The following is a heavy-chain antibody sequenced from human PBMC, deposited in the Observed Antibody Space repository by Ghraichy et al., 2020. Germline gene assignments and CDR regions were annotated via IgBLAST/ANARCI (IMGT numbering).Heavy chain of an antibody. CDR2: VYYTGST. CDR1: GGSISSYY. D-gene: IGHD4-17*01. V-gene: IGHV4-59*01. Sequence: SETLSLTCTISGGSISSYYWSWIRQPPGKGLEWIGDVYYTGSTTYSPSLKSRVTISIDTSKNQFSLKLSSVTTADTAVYYCARGGRYGANWGQGTLVTVSS. CDR3: ARGGRYGAN. J-gene: IGHJ4*02.